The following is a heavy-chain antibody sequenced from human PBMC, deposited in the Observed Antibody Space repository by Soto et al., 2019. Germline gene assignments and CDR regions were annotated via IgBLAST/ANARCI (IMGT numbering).Heavy chain of an antibody. V-gene: IGHV1-3*01. D-gene: IGHD2-8*01. CDR3: ARRVRDSYCTSDCIHARDV. CDR2: INPANGDL. Sequence: QVQLVQSGAAVKEPGASVRLSCKTSGYLFTSFSLHWVRQAPGQGPAWMGWINPANGDLKYSPKFQGRVIIDRDTLATTDYLDLNRLKFEDTAVYYCARRVRDSYCTSDCIHARDVWVRGTMVTVS. J-gene: IGHJ3*01. CDR1: GYLFTSFS.